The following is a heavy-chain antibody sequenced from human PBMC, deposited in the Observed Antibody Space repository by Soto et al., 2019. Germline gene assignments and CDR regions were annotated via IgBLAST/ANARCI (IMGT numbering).Heavy chain of an antibody. V-gene: IGHV1-8*01. CDR3: ARGGYIQPLWGVPDHLIAF. D-gene: IGHD5-18*01. J-gene: IGHJ4*02. Sequence: ASVKVSCKVSGYTFSTYDINWVRQATGQGPEWMGWMNPNSGTTDYAQNFQGRITMTRNTSISTAYMELSSLRSEDTAIYYCARGGYIQPLWGVPDHLIAFRARGTLVLVSS. CDR1: GYTFSTYD. CDR2: MNPNSGTT.